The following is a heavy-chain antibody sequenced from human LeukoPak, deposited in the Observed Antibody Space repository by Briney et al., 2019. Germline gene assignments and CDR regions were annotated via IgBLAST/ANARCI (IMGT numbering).Heavy chain of an antibody. D-gene: IGHD1-26*01. Sequence: GGSLRLSCAASGFTVSSNYMSWVRQAPGKGLEWVSVIYSGGSTYCADSVKGRFTISRDNSKNTLYLQMNSLRAEDTAVYYCARQVYITGSYYAFDIWGQGTMVTVSS. J-gene: IGHJ3*02. V-gene: IGHV3-66*04. CDR1: GFTVSSNY. CDR3: ARQVYITGSYYAFDI. CDR2: IYSGGST.